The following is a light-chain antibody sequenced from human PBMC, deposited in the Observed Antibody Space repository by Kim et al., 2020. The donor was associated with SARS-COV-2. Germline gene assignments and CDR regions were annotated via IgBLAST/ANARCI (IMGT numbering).Light chain of an antibody. J-gene: IGKJ2*01. CDR3: QQFYTYPYT. Sequence: IQLTQSPSSLSASVGDRVSITCRASQGFSSIFLAWYQQKAGKAPTLLIYGASTLQSGVPSRFSGSGSGTDFTLTISSLQPEDFATYYCQQFYTYPYTFGQGTKLEI. V-gene: IGKV1-9*01. CDR2: GAS. CDR1: QGFSSIF.